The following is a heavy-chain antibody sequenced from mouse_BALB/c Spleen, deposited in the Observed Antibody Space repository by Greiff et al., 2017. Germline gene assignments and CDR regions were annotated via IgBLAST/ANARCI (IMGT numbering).Heavy chain of an antibody. D-gene: IGHD1-1*01. CDR2: IYPGNVNT. Sequence: VMLVESGPELVKPGASVRISCKASGYTFTSYYIHWVKQRPGQGLEWIGWIYPGNVNTKYNEKFKGKATLTADKSSSTAYMQLSSLTSEDSAVYFCARPPYDYGSSFYAMDYWGQGTSVTVSS. J-gene: IGHJ4*01. CDR1: GYTFTSYY. CDR3: ARPPYDYGSSFYAMDY. V-gene: IGHV1S56*01.